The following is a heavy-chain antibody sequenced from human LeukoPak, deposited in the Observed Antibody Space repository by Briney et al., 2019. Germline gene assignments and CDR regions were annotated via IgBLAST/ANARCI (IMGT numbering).Heavy chain of an antibody. CDR2: IWYDGSNK. D-gene: IGHD1-26*01. V-gene: IGHV3-33*01. Sequence: PGGSLRLSCAASGFTFSSYGMHWVRQAPGKGLEWVAVIWYDGSNKYYADSVKGRFTISRDNSKNTLYLQMNSLRAEDTAVYYCAREPIVGATTRYGMDVWGQGTTVTVSS. CDR3: AREPIVGATTRYGMDV. CDR1: GFTFSSYG. J-gene: IGHJ6*02.